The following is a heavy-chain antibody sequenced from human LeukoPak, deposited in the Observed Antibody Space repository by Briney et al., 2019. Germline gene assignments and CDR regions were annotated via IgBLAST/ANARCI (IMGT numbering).Heavy chain of an antibody. V-gene: IGHV4-34*01. J-gene: IGHJ5*02. CDR1: GGSFSGYY. D-gene: IGHD2-15*01. Sequence: PSETLSLTCAVYGGSFSGYYWSWIRQPPGKGLEWIGEINHSGSTNYNPSLKSRVTISVDTSKNQSSLKLSSVTAADTAVYYCARGGLLRPRYWFDPWGQGTLVTVSS. CDR2: INHSGST. CDR3: ARGGLLRPRYWFDP.